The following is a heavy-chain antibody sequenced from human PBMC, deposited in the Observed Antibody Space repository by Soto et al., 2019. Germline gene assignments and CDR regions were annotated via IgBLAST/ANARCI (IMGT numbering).Heavy chain of an antibody. D-gene: IGHD6-19*01. CDR3: AKVFSVADYYYYYGMDV. CDR1: GFMFSAYW. V-gene: IGHV3-7*01. J-gene: IGHJ6*02. CDR2: IHGDGGKI. Sequence: GGSLRLSCAASGFMFSAYWMSWVRQAPGKGLEWVANIHGDGGKIYYVDSVKGRFTISRDNAKRSLYLQMKSLRAEDTAVYYCAKVFSVADYYYYYGMDVWGQGTTVTVSS.